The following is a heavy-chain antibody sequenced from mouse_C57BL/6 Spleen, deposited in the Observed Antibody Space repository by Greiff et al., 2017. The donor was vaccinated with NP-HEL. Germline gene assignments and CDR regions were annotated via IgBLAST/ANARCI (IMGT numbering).Heavy chain of an antibody. CDR1: GYSITSGYY. J-gene: IGHJ4*01. Sequence: VQLQQSGPGLVKPSQSQSLTCSVTGYSITSGYYWNWIRQFPGNKLEWMGYISYDGSNNYNPSLKNRISITRDTSKNQFFLKLNSVTTEDTATYYCARCYDGYYEGAMDYWGQGTSVTVSS. D-gene: IGHD2-3*01. V-gene: IGHV3-6*01. CDR2: ISYDGSN. CDR3: ARCYDGYYEGAMDY.